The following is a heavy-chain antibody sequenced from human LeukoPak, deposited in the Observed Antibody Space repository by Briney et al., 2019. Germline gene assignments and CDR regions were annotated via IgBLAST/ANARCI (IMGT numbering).Heavy chain of an antibody. CDR1: GASFSSSTYY. CDR3: ARHARGVSATGTRPFDY. Sequence: SETLSLTCTVSGASFSSSTYYWGWIRQPPGKGLEWIGSIYYSGSTYYNPSLKSRVTMSVDTSKNQFSLKLSSVTAADTAVYYCARHARGVSATGTRPFDYWGQGILVTVSS. CDR2: IYYSGST. D-gene: IGHD6-13*01. J-gene: IGHJ4*02. V-gene: IGHV4-39*01.